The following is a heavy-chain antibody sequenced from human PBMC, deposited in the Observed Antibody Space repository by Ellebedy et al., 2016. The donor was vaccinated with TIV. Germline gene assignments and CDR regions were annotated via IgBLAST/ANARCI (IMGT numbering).Heavy chain of an antibody. Sequence: ASVKVSCXASGHTFTAYGIHWVRQAPGQRLEWMGWINTGNGNTKYSQKFQGRVTITRDTSASTAYMELNNLMSEDTAVYYCATREWQDPMDVWGQGTTVTVSS. CDR1: GHTFTAYG. CDR2: INTGNGNT. J-gene: IGHJ6*02. CDR3: ATREWQDPMDV. V-gene: IGHV1-3*04. D-gene: IGHD3-3*01.